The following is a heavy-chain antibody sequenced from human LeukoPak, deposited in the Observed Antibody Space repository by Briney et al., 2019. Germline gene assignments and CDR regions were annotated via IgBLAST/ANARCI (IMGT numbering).Heavy chain of an antibody. D-gene: IGHD4-17*01. J-gene: IGHJ6*02. CDR3: ARTNYGDKKASYGMDV. CDR1: GGSISSYY. Sequence: PSETLSLTCTVSGGSISSYYWSWIRQPPGKGLEWIGYIYYSGGTNYNPSLKSRVTISVDTSKNQFSLKLSSVTAADTAVYYCARTNYGDKKASYGMDVWGQGTTVTVSS. CDR2: IYYSGGT. V-gene: IGHV4-59*01.